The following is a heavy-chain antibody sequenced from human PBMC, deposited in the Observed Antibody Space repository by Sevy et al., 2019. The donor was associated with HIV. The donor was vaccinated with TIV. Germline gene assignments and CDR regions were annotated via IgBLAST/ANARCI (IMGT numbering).Heavy chain of an antibody. CDR3: ARGKSGYGYGLDY. J-gene: IGHJ4*02. Sequence: GGSLRLSCAASGFPVSSNYMSWVRQAPGKGLEWVSVMYSDGSTYHADSVKGRFTISGDNSKNTLYLQMNSLRVEDTAVYYCARGKSGYGYGLDYWGQGTLVTVSS. V-gene: IGHV3-66*01. CDR2: MYSDGST. D-gene: IGHD5-18*01. CDR1: GFPVSSNY.